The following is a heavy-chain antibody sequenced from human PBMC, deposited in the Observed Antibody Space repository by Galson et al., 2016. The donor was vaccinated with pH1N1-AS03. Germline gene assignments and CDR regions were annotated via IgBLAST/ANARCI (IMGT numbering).Heavy chain of an antibody. CDR1: EFTFSIYH. D-gene: IGHD5-24*01. J-gene: IGHJ4*02. CDR3: ARDSGYSGTFDN. Sequence: SLRLSCAASEFTFSIYHMSWVRQAPGKGLEWVSYINSRSDIIHYADSVRGRLTISRDNARNSLYLQMHSLRDDDTAVYYCARDSGYSGTFDNWGQGALVTVSS. V-gene: IGHV3-48*02. CDR2: INSRSDII.